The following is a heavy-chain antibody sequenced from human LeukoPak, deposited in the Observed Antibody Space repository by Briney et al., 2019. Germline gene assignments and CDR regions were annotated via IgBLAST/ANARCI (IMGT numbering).Heavy chain of an antibody. Sequence: PGGSLRLSCAVSGFTFDDYAMHWVRQAPGKGLEWVSLISGDGGSTYYADSVKGRFTISRDNSKNSLYLQMNSLRTEDTALYCCAKGSGGNSAGLDYWGQGTLVTVSS. CDR1: GFTFDDYA. CDR2: ISGDGGST. J-gene: IGHJ4*02. V-gene: IGHV3-43*02. D-gene: IGHD4-23*01. CDR3: AKGSGGNSAGLDY.